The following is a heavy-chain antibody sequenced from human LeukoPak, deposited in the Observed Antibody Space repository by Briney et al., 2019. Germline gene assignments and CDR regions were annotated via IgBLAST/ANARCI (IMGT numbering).Heavy chain of an antibody. D-gene: IGHD3-10*01. CDR3: ARASGPFDY. CDR1: GFTFSVYG. J-gene: IGHJ4*02. Sequence: GGSLRLSCAASGFTFSVYGMHWVRQAPGKGLEWVAVIWNDGSNKYYADSVKGRFTISRDNSKNTLYLQMNSLRAEDTAVYSCARASGPFDYWGQGALVTVSS. CDR2: IWNDGSNK. V-gene: IGHV3-33*01.